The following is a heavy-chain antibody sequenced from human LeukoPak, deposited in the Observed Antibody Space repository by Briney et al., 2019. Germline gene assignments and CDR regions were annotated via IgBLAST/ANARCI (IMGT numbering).Heavy chain of an antibody. D-gene: IGHD3-9*01. V-gene: IGHV1-24*01. CDR1: GYTLTELS. Sequence: ASVKVSCKASGYTLTELSMHWVRQAPGKGLEWMGGFDPEDGETIYAQKFQGRVTMTEDTSTDTAYMELSSLRSEDTAVYYCATAVSPGSDILVPPAREPGDWRYYYGMDVWGQGTTVTVSS. J-gene: IGHJ6*02. CDR3: ATAVSPGSDILVPPAREPGDWRYYYGMDV. CDR2: FDPEDGET.